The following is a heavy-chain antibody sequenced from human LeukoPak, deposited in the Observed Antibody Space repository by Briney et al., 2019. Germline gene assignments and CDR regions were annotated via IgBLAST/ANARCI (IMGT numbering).Heavy chain of an antibody. J-gene: IGHJ4*02. V-gene: IGHV3-7*04. Sequence: GSLRLSCAASGFTFSTKWMSWVRQAPGKGLEWVATINQDGSDQYYVDSVKGRFTISRDNAKNSLDLQMNNLRAEDTAVYYCARDYSSGRDFWGQGTLVTVPS. CDR1: GFTFSTKW. CDR3: ARDYSSGRDF. CDR2: INQDGSDQ. D-gene: IGHD3-22*01.